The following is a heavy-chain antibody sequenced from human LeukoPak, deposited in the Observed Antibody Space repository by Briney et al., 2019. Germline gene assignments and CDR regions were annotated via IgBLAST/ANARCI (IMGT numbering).Heavy chain of an antibody. J-gene: IGHJ6*03. CDR3: ASTYYYGSGSYLPDYYYYMDV. Sequence: VASVKVSCKASGGTFSSYTISWVRQAPGQGLEWMGRIIPILGIANYAQKFQGRVTITADKSTSTAYMELSSLRPEDTAVYYCASTYYYGSGSYLPDYYYYMDVWGKGTTVTVSS. V-gene: IGHV1-69*02. CDR1: GGTFSSYT. D-gene: IGHD3-10*01. CDR2: IIPILGIA.